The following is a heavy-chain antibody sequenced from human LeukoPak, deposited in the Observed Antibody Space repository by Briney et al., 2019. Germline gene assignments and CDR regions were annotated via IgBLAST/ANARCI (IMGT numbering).Heavy chain of an antibody. CDR3: ARGDYYGSGSYSSHYFDY. CDR2: INPNSGGT. D-gene: IGHD3-10*01. V-gene: IGHV1-2*02. CDR1: GYTFTGYY. J-gene: IGHJ4*02. Sequence: ASVKVSCKASGYTFTGYYMHWVRQAPGQGLEWMGWINPNSGGTNYAQKFQGRVTMTRDTSISIAYMELSRLRSDDTAVYYCARGDYYGSGSYSSHYFDYWGQGTLVTVSS.